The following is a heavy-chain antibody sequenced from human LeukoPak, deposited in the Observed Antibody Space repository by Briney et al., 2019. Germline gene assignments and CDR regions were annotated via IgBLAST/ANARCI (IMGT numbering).Heavy chain of an antibody. V-gene: IGHV3-30*03. J-gene: IGHJ4*02. CDR2: MSYDGSKE. CDR1: GFTFSSYG. CDR3: ARDFSPDY. Sequence: GGSLRLSCAASGFTFSSYGMHWVRQAPGKGLEWVAVMSYDGSKEYYADSVKGRFTISRDNSKNTLYLQMNSLRVEDTAVYHCARDFSPDYWGQGTLVTVSS.